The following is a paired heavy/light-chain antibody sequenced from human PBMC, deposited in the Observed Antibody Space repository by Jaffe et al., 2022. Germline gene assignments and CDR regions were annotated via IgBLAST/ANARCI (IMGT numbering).Light chain of an antibody. CDR2: WAS. CDR3: QRYYSPLYT. V-gene: IGKV4-1*01. CDR1: QSLLYSSNNKNY. J-gene: IGKJ2*01. Sequence: DIVMTQSPDSLAVSLGERATINCKSSQSLLYSSNNKNYLAWYQQKPGQPPKLLIYWASTRASGVPDRFSGSGSGTDFTLTISSLQAEDVAVYYCQRYYSPLYTFGQGTKLEIK.
Heavy chain of an antibody. J-gene: IGHJ3*02. V-gene: IGHV3-48*01. Sequence: EVQLVESGGGLVQPGGSLRLSCAASGFTFSGYSMNWVRQAPGKGLEWVSYITGSSSTIYYADSVKGRFTISRDNAKNSLYLQMNNLRAEDTALYYCARSIDGTNRALDIWGQGTMVTVSS. CDR2: ITGSSSTI. D-gene: IGHD2-8*01. CDR3: ARSIDGTNRALDI. CDR1: GFTFSGYS.